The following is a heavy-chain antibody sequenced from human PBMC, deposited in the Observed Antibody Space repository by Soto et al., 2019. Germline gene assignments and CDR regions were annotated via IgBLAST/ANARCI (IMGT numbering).Heavy chain of an antibody. D-gene: IGHD3-9*01. CDR1: GYTFTSYG. J-gene: IGHJ4*02. CDR2: ISAYNGNT. V-gene: IGHV1-18*01. CDR3: ARDGDTYYDILPGSGVNFDY. Sequence: ASVKVSCKASGYTFTSYGISWVRQAPGQGLEWMGWISAYNGNTNYAQKVQGRVTMTTDTSTSTAYMELRSLRSDDTAVYYCARDGDTYYDILPGSGVNFDYWGQGTLVTVSS.